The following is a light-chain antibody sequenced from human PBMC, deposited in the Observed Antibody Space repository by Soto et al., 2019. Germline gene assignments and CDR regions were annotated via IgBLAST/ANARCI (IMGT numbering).Light chain of an antibody. CDR1: QSISRY. Sequence: DIQMTQSPSSLSASVGDRVTITCRASQSISRYLNWYQQKLGEAPKLLIYGASSLQNRVPSRFSGSGSGTDYTLTISSLQPEDFATYYCQQTYSTPITFGQGTRLEIK. V-gene: IGKV1-39*01. CDR2: GAS. CDR3: QQTYSTPIT. J-gene: IGKJ5*01.